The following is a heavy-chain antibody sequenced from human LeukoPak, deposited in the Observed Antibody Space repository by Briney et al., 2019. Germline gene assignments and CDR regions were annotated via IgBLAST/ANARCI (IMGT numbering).Heavy chain of an antibody. CDR1: GGSISSSSYY. J-gene: IGHJ4*02. V-gene: IGHV4-39*01. Sequence: KPSETLSLTCTVSGGSISSSSYYWGWIRQPPGKGLEWIGSIYYSGSTYYNPSLKSRVTISVDTSKNQFSLKLSSVTAADTAVYYCARGARMPDSDKRNFDSWGQGTLVTVSS. D-gene: IGHD1-1*01. CDR3: ARGARMPDSDKRNFDS. CDR2: IYYSGST.